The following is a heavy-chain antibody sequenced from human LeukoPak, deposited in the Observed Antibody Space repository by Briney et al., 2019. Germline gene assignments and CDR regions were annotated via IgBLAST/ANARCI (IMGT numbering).Heavy chain of an antibody. Sequence: GGPLRLSCAASGFTFSSYAMSWVRQAPGRGLEWVSAISGSGGSIYYADSVKGRFTISRDNSKNSLYLQMNSLRAEDTAVYYCAKRRYDSSGYTPWGQGTLVTVSS. CDR3: AKRRYDSSGYTP. V-gene: IGHV3-23*01. J-gene: IGHJ4*02. CDR2: ISGSGGSI. D-gene: IGHD3-22*01. CDR1: GFTFSSYA.